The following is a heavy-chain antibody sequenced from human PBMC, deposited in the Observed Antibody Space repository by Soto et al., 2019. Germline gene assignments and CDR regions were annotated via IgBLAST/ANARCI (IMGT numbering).Heavy chain of an antibody. Sequence: SETLSLTCAVSGGSISSSNWWSWVRQPPGKGLEWIGEIYHSGSTNYNPSLKSRVTISVDKSKNQFSLKLSSVTAADTAVYYCARALKGGIGTAFDIWGQGTMVTVSS. V-gene: IGHV4-4*02. CDR3: ARALKGGIGTAFDI. CDR1: GGSISSSNW. CDR2: IYHSGST. D-gene: IGHD3-16*01. J-gene: IGHJ3*02.